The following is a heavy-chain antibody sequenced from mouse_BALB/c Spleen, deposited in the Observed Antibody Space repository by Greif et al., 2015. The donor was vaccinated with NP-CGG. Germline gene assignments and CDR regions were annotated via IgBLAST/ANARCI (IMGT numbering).Heavy chain of an antibody. V-gene: IGHV1-77*01. CDR1: GYTFTDYV. CDR3: ASAYYRYDGGPWFAY. J-gene: IGHJ3*01. CDR2: IYPGSGST. D-gene: IGHD2-14*01. Sequence: VQLQQSGPELVKPGASVKMSCKASGYTFTDYVISWVKQRTGQGLEWIGEIYPGSGSTYYNEKFKGKATLTADKSSNTAYMQLSSLTSEDSAVYFCASAYYRYDGGPWFAYWGQGTLVTVSA.